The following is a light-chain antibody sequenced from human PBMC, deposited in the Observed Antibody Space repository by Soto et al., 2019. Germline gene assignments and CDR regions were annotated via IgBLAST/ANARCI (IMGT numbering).Light chain of an antibody. Sequence: QSALTQPASVSGSPGQSITISCTGSSSDVGGYDYVSWYQQPPGKVPKLIIFGVTKRPLGVSHRFSGSKSGNTASLTISGLQADAEADYYCSSYTSISTLVFGGGTKVTVL. V-gene: IGLV2-14*01. CDR2: GVT. J-gene: IGLJ2*01. CDR1: SSDVGGYDY. CDR3: SSYTSISTLV.